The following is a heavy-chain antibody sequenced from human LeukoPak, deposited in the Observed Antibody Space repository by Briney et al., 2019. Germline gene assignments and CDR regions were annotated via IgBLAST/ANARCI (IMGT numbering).Heavy chain of an antibody. CDR2: IYSGGST. V-gene: IGHV3-66*01. D-gene: IGHD6-19*01. CDR1: GFTVSSNY. Sequence: GGSLRLSCAASGFTVSSNYMSWVRQAPGKGLEWVSVIYSGGSTYYADSVKGRFTISRDNSKNTLYLQMNSLRAEDTAVYYCARARGWQPSPIGYWGQGTLVTVSS. J-gene: IGHJ4*02. CDR3: ARARGWQPSPIGY.